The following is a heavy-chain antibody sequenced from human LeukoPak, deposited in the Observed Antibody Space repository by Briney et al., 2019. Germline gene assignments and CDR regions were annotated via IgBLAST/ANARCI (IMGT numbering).Heavy chain of an antibody. CDR2: VYYSGSI. V-gene: IGHV4-39*01. J-gene: IGHJ4*02. D-gene: IGHD2-15*01. CDR3: ARSRDSSGASFDY. Sequence: SETLSLTCTVSGGSISSSSYYWGWIRQPPGKGLEWIGSVYYSGSIYYNPSLKSRVTVSVDMSKNQSSLKLNSVIAADTAVYYCARSRDSSGASFDYWGQGTPVTVSS. CDR1: GGSISSSSYY.